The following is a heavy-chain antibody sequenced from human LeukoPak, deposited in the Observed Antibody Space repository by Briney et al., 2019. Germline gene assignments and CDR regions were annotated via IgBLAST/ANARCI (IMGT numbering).Heavy chain of an antibody. J-gene: IGHJ4*02. V-gene: IGHV3-20*04. D-gene: IGHD6-13*01. CDR3: ASWQQLDDY. CDR1: GFTFSNAW. CDR2: INWNGGST. Sequence: GGSLRLSCAASGFTFSNAWMSWVRQAPGKGLEWVSGINWNGGSTGYADSVKGRFTISRDNTKNSLYLQMNSLRAEDTALYYCASWQQLDDYWGQGTLVTVSS.